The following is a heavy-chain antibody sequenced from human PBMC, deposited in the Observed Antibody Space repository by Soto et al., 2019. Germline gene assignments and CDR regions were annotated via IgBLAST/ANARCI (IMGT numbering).Heavy chain of an antibody. D-gene: IGHD2-15*01. CDR2: IYYSGST. CDR3: ARIYCSGGSCYFPPNWYFDL. CDR1: GGSISSGDYY. J-gene: IGHJ2*01. V-gene: IGHV4-30-4*01. Sequence: LCGGSISSGDYYWSWIRQPPGKGLEWIGYIYYSGSTYYNPSLKSRVTISVDTSKNQFSLKLSSVTAADTAVYYCARIYCSGGSCYFPPNWYFDLWGRGTLVTVSS.